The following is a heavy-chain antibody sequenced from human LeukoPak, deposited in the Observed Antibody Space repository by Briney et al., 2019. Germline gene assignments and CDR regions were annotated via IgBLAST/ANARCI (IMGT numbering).Heavy chain of an antibody. V-gene: IGHV4-34*01. D-gene: IGHD2-2*01. CDR3: ARGLMSSTSLDV. CDR2: INHSGST. Sequence: SETLSLTCAVYGGSFSGYYWSWIRQPPGKGLEWIGEINHSGSTNYNPSLKSRVTISVDTFKNQFSLKLGSVTAADTAVYYCARGLMSSTSLDVWGKGTTVTVSS. J-gene: IGHJ6*04. CDR1: GGSFSGYY.